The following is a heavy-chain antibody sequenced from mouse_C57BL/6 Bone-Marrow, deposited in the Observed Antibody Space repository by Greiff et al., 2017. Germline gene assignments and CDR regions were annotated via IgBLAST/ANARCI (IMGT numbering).Heavy chain of an antibody. V-gene: IGHV1-76*01. CDR2: IYPGSGNT. CDR3: ARSRRFAY. CDR1: GYTFTDYY. J-gene: IGHJ3*01. Sequence: QVQLQQSGAELVRPGASVKLSCKASGYTFTDYYINWVKQRPGQGLEWIARIYPGSGNTYYNEKFKGKATLTAEKSSSTAYMQLSSLTSEDSAVCFCARSRRFAYWGQGTLVTVSA.